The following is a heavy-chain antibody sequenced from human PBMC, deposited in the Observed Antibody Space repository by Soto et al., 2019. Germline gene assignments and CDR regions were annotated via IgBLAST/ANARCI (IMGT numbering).Heavy chain of an antibody. CDR2: ISGYNGKT. Sequence: QVQLVQSGGEVKKPGASVKVSCKASGYTFTSYGISWVRQAPGQGLEWMGWISGYNGKTNYAQKVQDRVTMTTDTSTSTVYMELRSRRSDDTAVYYCGREGDVPYYYYGMDVWGQGTTCTVSS. J-gene: IGHJ6*02. D-gene: IGHD2-21*02. CDR3: GREGDVPYYYYGMDV. V-gene: IGHV1-18*01. CDR1: GYTFTSYG.